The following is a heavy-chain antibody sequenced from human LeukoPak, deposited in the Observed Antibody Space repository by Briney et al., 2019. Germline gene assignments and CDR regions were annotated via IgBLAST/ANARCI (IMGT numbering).Heavy chain of an antibody. D-gene: IGHD3-10*01. CDR2: IDRSSNTI. CDR3: AIPPLSGTGSSRPLAGIDV. Sequence: GGSLRLSCAASGFTLSTASMNWVRQAPGKGLEWISYIDRSSNTIYYADSVKGRFTISRDSAKNSLYLQMNSLRAEDTAVYYCAIPPLSGTGSSRPLAGIDVWGQGTTVTVSS. CDR1: GFTLSTAS. V-gene: IGHV3-48*04. J-gene: IGHJ6*02.